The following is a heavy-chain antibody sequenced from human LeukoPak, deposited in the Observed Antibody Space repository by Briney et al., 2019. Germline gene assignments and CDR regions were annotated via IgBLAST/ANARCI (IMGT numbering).Heavy chain of an antibody. CDR1: GYTFTTYD. CDR3: VKRSPYYCDL. Sequence: ASVKVSCKASGYTFTTYDILWVRQATGQGLEWMGWMSPNSGNTVYSQKFQGRVTMTRTSSVSTAYMELSSLTSEDTAVYYCVKRSPYYCDLWGQGTLVTVSS. J-gene: IGHJ4*02. V-gene: IGHV1-8*01. CDR2: MSPNSGNT.